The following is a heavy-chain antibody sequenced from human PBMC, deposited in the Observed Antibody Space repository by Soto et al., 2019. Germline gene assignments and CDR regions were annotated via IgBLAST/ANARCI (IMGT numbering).Heavy chain of an antibody. J-gene: IGHJ2*01. CDR2: ISGSGVST. CDR3: AKDHFFQDNNGYCLPPYFLAFLLNGTFDL. Sequence: KGLEWVSAISGSGVSTYYADSVKGRFTISRDNSKNTLYLQMNSLRAEDTAVYYCAKDHFFQDNNGYCLPPYFLAFLLNGTFDL. V-gene: IGHV3-23*01. D-gene: IGHD3-22*01.